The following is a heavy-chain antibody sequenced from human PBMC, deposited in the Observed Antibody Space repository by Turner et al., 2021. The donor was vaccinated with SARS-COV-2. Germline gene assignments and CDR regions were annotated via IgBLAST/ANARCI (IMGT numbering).Heavy chain of an antibody. D-gene: IGHD3-3*01. CDR3: ARGPRGYDFWSGYPNWFDP. CDR2: INPNSGGT. CDR1: GYTFSGYY. J-gene: IGHJ5*02. Sequence: QVQLVQSGAEVKKPGASVKVSCKASGYTFSGYYMHWVRQAPGQGLELMGWINPNSGGTNYAQKFQGRVTMTSDTSISTAYMELSRLRSDDTAVYYCARGPRGYDFWSGYPNWFDPWGQGTLVTVSS. V-gene: IGHV1-2*02.